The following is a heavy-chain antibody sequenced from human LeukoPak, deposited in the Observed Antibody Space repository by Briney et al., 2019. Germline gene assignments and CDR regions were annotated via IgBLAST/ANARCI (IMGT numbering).Heavy chain of an antibody. J-gene: IGHJ4*02. CDR1: GGSISSYY. V-gene: IGHV4-59*08. CDR3: GNLMVVGGFDY. D-gene: IGHD2-8*01. Sequence: SETLSLTCTVSGGSISSYYWSWIRQPPGKGLEWIGCIYYSGSTNYNPSLKSRVTISVDTSKNQFSLKLSSVTAADTAVYYGGNLMVVGGFDYWGQGTRVRVSS. CDR2: IYYSGST.